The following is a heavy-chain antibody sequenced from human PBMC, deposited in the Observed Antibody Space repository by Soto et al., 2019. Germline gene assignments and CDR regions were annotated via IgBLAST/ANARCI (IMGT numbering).Heavy chain of an antibody. Sequence: GGSLRLSCATSGFTFSNYWMSWVRQAPGKGLEWVANINQDGVEQNYVDSVKGRFTISRDNAKNSLYLQMNSLRDEDTAVYFCARDGRARSSYSSDYYYFSGMDVWGQGTTVTVSS. CDR3: ARDGRARSSYSSDYYYFSGMDV. D-gene: IGHD3-10*01. J-gene: IGHJ6*02. CDR2: INQDGVEQ. V-gene: IGHV3-7*01. CDR1: GFTFSNYW.